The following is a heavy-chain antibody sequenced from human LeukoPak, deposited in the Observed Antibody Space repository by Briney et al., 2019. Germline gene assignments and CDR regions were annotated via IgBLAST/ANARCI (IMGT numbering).Heavy chain of an antibody. J-gene: IGHJ3*02. Sequence: GGSLRLFCTASGLIFSSYWMSWVRQAPGKGLEWVSTVSTSGRSTYYADSVKGRFTISRDNSKNTLSLQMNSLRAEDTAVYYCAKGLNGYGSGSYSHLDAFDIWGQGTLVTVSS. CDR3: AKGLNGYGSGSYSHLDAFDI. CDR2: VSTSGRST. V-gene: IGHV3-23*01. D-gene: IGHD3-10*01. CDR1: GLIFSSYW.